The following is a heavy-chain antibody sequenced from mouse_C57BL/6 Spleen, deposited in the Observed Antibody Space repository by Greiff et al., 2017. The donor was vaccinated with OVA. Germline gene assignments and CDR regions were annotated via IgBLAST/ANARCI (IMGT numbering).Heavy chain of an antibody. V-gene: IGHV1-15*01. J-gene: IGHJ2*01. CDR3: TYYSYYFDY. Sequence: VQLVESGAELVRPGASVTLSCKASGYTFTDYEMHWVTQTPVHGLEWIGAIDPETGGTAYNQKFKGKAILTADKSSSTAYMELRSLTSEDSAVYYCTYYSYYFDYWGQGTTLTVSS. D-gene: IGHD2-12*01. CDR2: IDPETGGT. CDR1: GYTFTDYE.